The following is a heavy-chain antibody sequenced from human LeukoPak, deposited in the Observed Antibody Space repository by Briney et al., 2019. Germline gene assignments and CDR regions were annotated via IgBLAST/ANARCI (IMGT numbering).Heavy chain of an antibody. D-gene: IGHD2-8*01. CDR1: GITLSTSA. CDR3: AMDGVSARLEK. Sequence: GGSLRLSCVASGITLSTSAMSWVRQAPGKGLEWVSAIFGGTTYYRDSVKGRFTISRDNSKNTLYLQMNSLTAEDTAVYYCAMDGVSARLEKWGQGALVTVSS. CDR2: IFGGTT. J-gene: IGHJ4*02. V-gene: IGHV3-23*01.